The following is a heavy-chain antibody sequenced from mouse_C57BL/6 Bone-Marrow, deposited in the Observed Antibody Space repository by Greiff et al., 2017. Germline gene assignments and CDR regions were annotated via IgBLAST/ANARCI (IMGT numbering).Heavy chain of an antibody. CDR2: IYPGDGDT. D-gene: IGHD6-1*01. CDR1: GYAFSSSW. CDR3: ARGVPLDYYAMDY. Sequence: VHLVESGPELVKPGASVKISCKASGYAFSSSWMNWVKQRPGKGLEWIGRIYPGDGDTNYNGKFKGKATLTADKSSSTAYMQLSSLTSEDSAVYFCARGVPLDYYAMDYWGQGTSVTVSS. V-gene: IGHV1-82*01. J-gene: IGHJ4*01.